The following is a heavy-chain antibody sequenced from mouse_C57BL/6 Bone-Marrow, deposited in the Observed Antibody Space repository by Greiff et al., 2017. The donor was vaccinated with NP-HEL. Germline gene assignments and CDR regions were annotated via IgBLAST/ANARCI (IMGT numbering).Heavy chain of an antibody. J-gene: IGHJ4*01. V-gene: IGHV1-64*01. D-gene: IGHD4-1*01. CDR2: IHPNSGST. Sequence: QVQLQQPGAELVKPGASVKLSCKASGYTFTSYWMHWVKQRPGQGLEWIGMIHPNSGSTNYNEKLKSKATLTVDKSSSTAYMQLSSLTSEDSAVYYCARNLTGHAMDYWGQGTSVTVSS. CDR1: GYTFTSYW. CDR3: ARNLTGHAMDY.